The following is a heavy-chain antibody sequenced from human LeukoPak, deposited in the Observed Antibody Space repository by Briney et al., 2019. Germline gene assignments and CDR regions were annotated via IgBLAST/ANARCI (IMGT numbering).Heavy chain of an antibody. Sequence: KPGGSLRLSCAASGFTFSSYAMGWVRQAPGKGLDWVSAISGSGGSTYYADSVKGRFTISRDNSKNTLYLQMNSLRAEDTAVYYCAKAENYGSGRALFLDYWGQGTLVTVSS. CDR3: AKAENYGSGRALFLDY. CDR2: ISGSGGST. D-gene: IGHD3-10*01. CDR1: GFTFSSYA. J-gene: IGHJ4*02. V-gene: IGHV3-23*01.